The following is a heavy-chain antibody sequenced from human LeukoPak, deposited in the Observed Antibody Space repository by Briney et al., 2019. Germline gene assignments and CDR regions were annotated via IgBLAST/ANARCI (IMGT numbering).Heavy chain of an antibody. J-gene: IGHJ6*03. V-gene: IGHV3-11*04. CDR1: GFTFSDSY. Sequence: GSLRLSCAASGFTFSDSYMSWIRQAPGKGLEWISYISSVGNTIYYADSVKGRFTISRDNARNSLYLQMNSLRAEDTAVYYCARSGDRAYYYYMDVWGKGTTVTVSS. D-gene: IGHD2-21*02. CDR2: ISSVGNTI. CDR3: ARSGDRAYYYYMDV.